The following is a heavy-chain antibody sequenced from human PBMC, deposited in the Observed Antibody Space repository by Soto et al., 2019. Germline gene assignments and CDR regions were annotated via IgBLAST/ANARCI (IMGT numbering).Heavy chain of an antibody. J-gene: IGHJ4*02. CDR3: ARDEVLGLAAGARFDY. Sequence: QVQLLESGPGLVRPSQTLSLTCNVSGDSINSGDYFWSWIRQTPGKGLEWLGCVHHRGTTFYNPSLPSRSTFSVDTSKNQFSLMLSSATAADTAVYFCARDEVLGLAAGARFDYWGQETLIIVS. D-gene: IGHD6-13*01. CDR2: VHHRGTT. CDR1: GDSINSGDYF. V-gene: IGHV4-31*03.